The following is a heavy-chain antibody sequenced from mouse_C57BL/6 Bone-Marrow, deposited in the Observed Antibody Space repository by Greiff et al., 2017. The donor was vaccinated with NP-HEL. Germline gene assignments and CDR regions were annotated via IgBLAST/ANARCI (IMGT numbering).Heavy chain of an antibody. D-gene: IGHD1-1*01. CDR2: IRNKANGYTT. V-gene: IGHV7-3*01. J-gene: IGHJ3*01. CDR3: ARGGSSYVGFAY. Sequence: EVMLVESGGGLVQPGGSLSLSCAASGFTFTDYYMSWVRQPPGKALEWLGFIRNKANGYTTEYSASVKGRFTISRDNSQSILYLQMNALRAEDSATYYCARGGSSYVGFAYWGQGTLVTVSA. CDR1: GFTFTDYY.